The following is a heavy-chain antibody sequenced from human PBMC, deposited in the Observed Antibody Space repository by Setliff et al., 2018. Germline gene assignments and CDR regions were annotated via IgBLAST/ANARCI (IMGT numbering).Heavy chain of an antibody. V-gene: IGHV4-34*08. CDR3: ARGRNVAARLLDS. J-gene: IGHJ4*02. CDR2: INHSGSS. Sequence: SETLSLTCGASGGTFSDYFWTWIRQSPGKGLEWIGEINHSGSSNYNPSLKSRVTISIDTSNNQFPLKVTSVTAADTGIYYCARGRNVAARLLDSWGQGARVTVS. CDR1: GGTFSDYF. D-gene: IGHD6-6*01.